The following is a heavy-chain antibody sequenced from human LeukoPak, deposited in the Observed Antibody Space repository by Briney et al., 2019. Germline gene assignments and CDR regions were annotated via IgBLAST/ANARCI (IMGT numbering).Heavy chain of an antibody. V-gene: IGHV3-30*04. J-gene: IGHJ3*02. CDR2: ISYDGSNK. Sequence: GRSLRLSCAASGFTFSSYAMHWVRQAPGKGLERVAVISYDGSNKYYADSVKGRFTISRDNSKNTLYLQMNSLRAEDTAVYYCARDRPFDIWGQGTMVTVSS. CDR3: ARDRPFDI. CDR1: GFTFSSYA.